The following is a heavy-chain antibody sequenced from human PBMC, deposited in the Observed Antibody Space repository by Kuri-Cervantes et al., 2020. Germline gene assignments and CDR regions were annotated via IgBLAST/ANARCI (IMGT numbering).Heavy chain of an antibody. CDR3: ARVGGSGSYYPLY. CDR1: GGSISSYY. CDR2: MYYSGST. V-gene: IGHV4-59*01. Sequence: SQTLSLTCTVSGGSISSYYWSWIRQPPGKGLEWIGYMYYSGSTNYNPSLKSRVTISVDTSKNQFSLKLTSVTTADTAVYYCARVGGSGSYYPLYWGQGTLVTVSS. J-gene: IGHJ4*02. D-gene: IGHD3-10*01.